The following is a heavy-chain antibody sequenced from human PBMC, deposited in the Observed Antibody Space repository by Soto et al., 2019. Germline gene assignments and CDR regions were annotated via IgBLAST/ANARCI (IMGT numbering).Heavy chain of an antibody. Sequence: QVQLQESGPGLVKPSETLSLTCTVSGGSISSYYWSWIRQPPGKGLEWIGYIYYSGSTNYNPSLKSRVTISVDTSKNQFSLKLSSVTAADTAVYYCARLRGGETFDYWGQGTLVTVSS. CDR1: GGSISSYY. J-gene: IGHJ4*02. V-gene: IGHV4-59*08. D-gene: IGHD2-15*01. CDR3: ARLRGGETFDY. CDR2: IYYSGST.